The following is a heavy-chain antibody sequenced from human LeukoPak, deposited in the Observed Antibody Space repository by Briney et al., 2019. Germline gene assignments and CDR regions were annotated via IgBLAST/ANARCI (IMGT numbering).Heavy chain of an antibody. CDR3: ARDMFWDYDILTGYSPHCYYYGMDV. D-gene: IGHD3-9*01. CDR1: GFTFSSYA. V-gene: IGHV3-64*01. Sequence: GGSLRLSCAASGFTFSSYAMHWVRQAPGKGLEYVSAISSNGGSTYYANSVKGRFTISRDNSKNTLYLQMGSLRAEDMAVYYCARDMFWDYDILTGYSPHCYYYGMDVWGQGTTVTVSS. CDR2: ISSNGGST. J-gene: IGHJ6*02.